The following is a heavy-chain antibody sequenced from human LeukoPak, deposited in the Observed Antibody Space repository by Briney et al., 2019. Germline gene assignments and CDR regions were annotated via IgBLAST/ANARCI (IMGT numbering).Heavy chain of an antibody. CDR3: ARGRRYYYDSSGYYLGEY. CDR2: ISAYNGNI. D-gene: IGHD3-22*01. V-gene: IGHV1-18*01. J-gene: IGHJ4*02. CDR1: GYTFTSYG. Sequence: GASVKVSCKASGYTFTSYGISWVRQAPGQGLEWMGWISAYNGNINYAQKLQGRVTMTTDTSTSTAYMELRSLRSDDTAVYYCARGRRYYYDSSGYYLGEYWGQGTLVTVSS.